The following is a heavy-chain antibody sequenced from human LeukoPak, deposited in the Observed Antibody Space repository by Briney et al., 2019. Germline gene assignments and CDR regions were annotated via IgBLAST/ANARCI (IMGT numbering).Heavy chain of an antibody. CDR3: AKGDRIVYCDY. V-gene: IGHV3-23*01. CDR1: GYTYCICA. J-gene: IGHJ4*02. CDR2: ISGSGGST. Sequence: GVSVRLLCAASGYTYCICAVMCVRGAPEEGVEWVSAISGSGGSTYYADSVQGRFTISRDNSKNTLYLQMNSLRAEDTALYYCAKGDRIVYCDYWGQGTLVTVSS. D-gene: IGHD2-15*01.